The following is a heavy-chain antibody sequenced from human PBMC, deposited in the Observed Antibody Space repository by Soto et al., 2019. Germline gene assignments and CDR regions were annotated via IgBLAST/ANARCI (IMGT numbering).Heavy chain of an antibody. Sequence: QVQLVESGGGVVQPGGSLRLSCAGSGFSFSNHVMHWVRQAPGKGLEWVAVISYDGGNAYYAESVKGRFTVSRDNAKNTMYIEMISVRGDDTAVYYCARDLTVFGVLNGDSPMDVWGQGTTVTVSS. CDR2: ISYDGGNA. J-gene: IGHJ6*02. V-gene: IGHV3-30*03. D-gene: IGHD3-3*01. CDR1: GFSFSNHV. CDR3: ARDLTVFGVLNGDSPMDV.